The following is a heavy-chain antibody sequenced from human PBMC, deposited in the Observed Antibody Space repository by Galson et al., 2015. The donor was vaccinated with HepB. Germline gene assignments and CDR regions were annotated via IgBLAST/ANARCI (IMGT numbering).Heavy chain of an antibody. CDR1: GYTFTGYY. V-gene: IGHV1-2*04. CDR3: ARAHPYSSSCFDY. J-gene: IGHJ4*02. Sequence: SVKVSCKASGYTFTGYYMHWVRQAPGQGLEWMGWINPNSGGTNYAQKFQGWVTMTRDTSISTAYMELSRLRSDDTAVYYCARAHPYSSSCFDYWGQGTLVTVSS. CDR2: INPNSGGT. D-gene: IGHD6-13*01.